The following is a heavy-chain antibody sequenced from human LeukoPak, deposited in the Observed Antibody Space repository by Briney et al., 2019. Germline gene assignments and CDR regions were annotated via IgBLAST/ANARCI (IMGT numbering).Heavy chain of an antibody. CDR1: GDTFDRFP. D-gene: IGHD4-17*01. V-gene: IGHV1-69*04. Sequence: SVKVSCKASGDTFDRFPITWVRLAPGRGLDWMGKIIAIFGITQYAPHFQGRLTMTADTSTNTAYMELSSLKSDDTAVYYCAKGPHDYGDFVFFWGQGTLVTVTS. CDR3: AKGPHDYGDFVFF. J-gene: IGHJ4*02. CDR2: IIAIFGIT.